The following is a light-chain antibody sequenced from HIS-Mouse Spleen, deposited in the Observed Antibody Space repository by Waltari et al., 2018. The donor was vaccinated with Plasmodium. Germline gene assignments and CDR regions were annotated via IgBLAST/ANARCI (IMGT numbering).Light chain of an antibody. V-gene: IGKV3-15*01. CDR1: QSVSSN. J-gene: IGKJ1*01. CDR3: QQYNNWPPWT. Sequence: EIVMTQSPATLSVSPGERATLSCRASQSVSSNLAWYQQKPGQAPRLRIYVASTRATGITARFSCSGSGTEFTLTISSMQSEDFAVYYCQQYNNWPPWTFGQGTKVEIK. CDR2: VAS.